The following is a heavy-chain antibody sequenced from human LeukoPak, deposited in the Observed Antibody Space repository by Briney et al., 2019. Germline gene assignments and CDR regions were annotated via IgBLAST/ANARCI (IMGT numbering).Heavy chain of an antibody. Sequence: GGSLRLSCAASGFTFSNFWINWVRQAPGKGLEWVANIKQDGSEMYYVDSVKGRFTISRDNAKNSLYLQMNSLRAEDTAVYYCAREVVILDYWGQGTLVTVSS. V-gene: IGHV3-7*01. CDR2: IKQDGSEM. CDR3: AREVVILDY. CDR1: GFTFSNFW. J-gene: IGHJ4*02. D-gene: IGHD3-22*01.